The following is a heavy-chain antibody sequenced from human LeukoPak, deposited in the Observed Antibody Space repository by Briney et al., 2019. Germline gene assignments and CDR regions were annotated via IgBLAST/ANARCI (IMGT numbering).Heavy chain of an antibody. V-gene: IGHV3-7*03. D-gene: IGHD6-13*01. CDR1: GFTLSSYW. CDR3: VRDNPRQQGFAY. Sequence: PAGGSLRLSCVASGFTLSSYWVTWVRQAPGKGLEWVANIRQDGSDKYYMDSVKGRFTISRDNAKNSVYLQMNSLRAEDTAVYYCVRDNPRQQGFAYWGQGTLVTVSS. J-gene: IGHJ4*02. CDR2: IRQDGSDK.